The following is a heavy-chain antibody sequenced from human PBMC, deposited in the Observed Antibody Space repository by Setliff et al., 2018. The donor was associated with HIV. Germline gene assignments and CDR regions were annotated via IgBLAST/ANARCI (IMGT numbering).Heavy chain of an antibody. CDR2: IYYSGST. V-gene: IGHV4-59*11. CDR3: ARDGPLEGSYRYYYYMDV. J-gene: IGHJ6*03. Sequence: SETLSLTCTVSGGSISSHYWSWIRQPPGKGLEWIGYIYYSGSTNYNPSLKSRVTTSVDTSKNQFSLKLSSVTAADTAVYYCARDGPLEGSYRYYYYMDVWGKGTTVTVSS. D-gene: IGHD3-10*01. CDR1: GGSISSHY.